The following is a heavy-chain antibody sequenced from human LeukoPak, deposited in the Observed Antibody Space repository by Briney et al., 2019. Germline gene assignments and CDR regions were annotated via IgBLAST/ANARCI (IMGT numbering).Heavy chain of an antibody. CDR3: ARGRVVLWFGELSKTAYYYYYGMDV. D-gene: IGHD3-10*01. CDR1: GFTFSSYA. CDR2: ISGSGGST. V-gene: IGHV3-23*01. J-gene: IGHJ6*02. Sequence: PGGSLRLSCAASGFTFSSYAMSWVRQAPGKGLEWVSAISGSGGSTYYAESVKGRFTISRDNSKNTLYLQMNSLRAEDTAVYYCARGRVVLWFGELSKTAYYYYYGMDVWGQGTTVTVSS.